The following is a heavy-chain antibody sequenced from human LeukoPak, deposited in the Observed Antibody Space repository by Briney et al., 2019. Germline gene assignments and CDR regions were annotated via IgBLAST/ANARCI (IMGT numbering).Heavy chain of an antibody. CDR3: ARHVTAPGGYYGMDV. D-gene: IGHD6-13*01. Sequence: PSETLSLTCTVSGGSISSGGYYWSWIRQHPGKGLEWIGYIYYSGSTYYNPSLKSRVTISVDTSNNQFSVKLSSVTAADTAVYYCARHVTAPGGYYGMDVWGQGTTVTVSS. CDR2: IYYSGST. CDR1: GGSISSGGYY. V-gene: IGHV4-31*03. J-gene: IGHJ6*02.